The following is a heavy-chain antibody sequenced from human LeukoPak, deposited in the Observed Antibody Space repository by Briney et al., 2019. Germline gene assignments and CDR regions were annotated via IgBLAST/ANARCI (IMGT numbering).Heavy chain of an antibody. V-gene: IGHV1-46*03. CDR3: ARVAVIAITDYFDY. Sequence: ASVKVSCKASGYTFTSYYMHWLRQSPGQGPEWMGIINPSGGSTSYAQKFQGRVTMTRDTSTSTVYMELSSLRSEDTAVYYCARVAVIAITDYFDYWGQGSLVTVSS. CDR2: INPSGGST. D-gene: IGHD2-21*01. CDR1: GYTFTSYY. J-gene: IGHJ4*02.